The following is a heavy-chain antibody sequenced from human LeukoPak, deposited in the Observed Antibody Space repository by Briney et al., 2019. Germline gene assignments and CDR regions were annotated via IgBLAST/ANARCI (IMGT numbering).Heavy chain of an antibody. CDR3: ARGNSYMDV. Sequence: LSLTCIVSGYSISSGYYWGWIRQPPGKGLEWVSYISSSSSTIYYADSVKGRFTISRDNAKNSLYLQTNSLRAEDTAVYSCARGNSYMDVWGKGTTVTVSS. CDR2: ISSSSSTI. J-gene: IGHJ6*03. CDR1: GYSISSGYY. V-gene: IGHV3-11*04.